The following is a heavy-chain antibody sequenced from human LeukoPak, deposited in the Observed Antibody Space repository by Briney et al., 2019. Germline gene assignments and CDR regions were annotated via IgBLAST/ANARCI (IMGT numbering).Heavy chain of an antibody. CDR2: IKEGGSEK. V-gene: IGHV3-7*01. CDR1: GFTFSNYW. J-gene: IGHJ4*02. CDR3: ARVNSAERRDFDY. D-gene: IGHD2/OR15-2a*01. Sequence: GGSLRLSCAASGFTFSNYWMTWVRQAPGKGLEWVANIKEGGSEKYYVDSVKGRFTISRDNAKNSAFLQMNSLRAEDTAVYYCARVNSAERRDFDYWGQGTLVTVSS.